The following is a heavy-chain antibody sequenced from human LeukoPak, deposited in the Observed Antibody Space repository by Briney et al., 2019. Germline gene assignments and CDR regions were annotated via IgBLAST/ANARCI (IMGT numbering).Heavy chain of an antibody. V-gene: IGHV1-2*02. D-gene: IGHD6-13*01. Sequence: GASVKVSCKASGYTFTGYYMHWVRQAPGQGLEWMGWINPKSGGTNYAQKFQGRVTMTRDTSIGTAYMDLSRLTSDDTAVHYCAPSRIGAVGYNWFDPWGQGTLVTVSS. J-gene: IGHJ5*02. CDR1: GYTFTGYY. CDR3: APSRIGAVGYNWFDP. CDR2: INPKSGGT.